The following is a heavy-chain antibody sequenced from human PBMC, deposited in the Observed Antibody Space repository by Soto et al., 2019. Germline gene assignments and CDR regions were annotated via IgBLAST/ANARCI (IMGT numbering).Heavy chain of an antibody. CDR3: ARAQSTGWYDP. J-gene: IGHJ5*02. CDR2: IYYSGST. V-gene: IGHV4-59*01. Sequence: SETLSLTCTVSGGSISSYYWSWIRQPPGKGLEWIGYIYYSGSTNYNPSLKSRVTISVDTSKNQFSLKLSSVTAADTAVYYCARAQSTGWYDPWGQGTLVTVSS. CDR1: GGSISSYY.